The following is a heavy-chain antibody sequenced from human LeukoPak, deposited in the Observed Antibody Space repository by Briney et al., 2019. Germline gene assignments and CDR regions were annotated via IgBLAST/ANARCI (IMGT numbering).Heavy chain of an antibody. J-gene: IGHJ4*02. CDR1: GYTFTGNY. Sequence: VASVKVSCKASGYTFTGNYLHWVRQAPGQGLECMGWLNPNSGGTNYAQKFQGRVAMTRDTSINTAYMELSSLRSDDTAVYFCARASSCGAGCYYYFDYWGQGTLVAVSS. D-gene: IGHD2-21*02. CDR3: ARASSCGAGCYYYFDY. CDR2: LNPNSGGT. V-gene: IGHV1-2*02.